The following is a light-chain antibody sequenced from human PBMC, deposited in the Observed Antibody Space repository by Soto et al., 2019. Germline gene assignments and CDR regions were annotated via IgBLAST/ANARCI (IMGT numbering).Light chain of an antibody. Sequence: DIQMTQSPSSLSASVGDRVTITCRASQGISSYLAWYQQKPGKVPKLLIYAASTLQSGVPSRFSGSGSGTDFTLTISGLQPEDVATYYCQKYYRAPFTFGPGTRVD. J-gene: IGKJ3*01. CDR3: QKYYRAPFT. CDR1: QGISSY. V-gene: IGKV1-27*01. CDR2: AAS.